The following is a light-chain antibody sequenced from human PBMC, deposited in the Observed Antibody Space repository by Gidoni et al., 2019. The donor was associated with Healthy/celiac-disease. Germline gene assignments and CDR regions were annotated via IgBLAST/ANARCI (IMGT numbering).Light chain of an antibody. J-gene: IGKJ5*01. CDR2: LGS. CDR1: QSLLHSNGYNY. V-gene: IGKV2-28*01. Sequence: DIVMTQSPLSLPVTPGAPASISCSSSQSLLHSNGYNYLDWYLQKPGQSPQLLIYLGSNRASGGPDRFCGSGTGTDFTLKISRVEAEDVGVYYCMQALQTPRTFGQGTRLEIK. CDR3: MQALQTPRT.